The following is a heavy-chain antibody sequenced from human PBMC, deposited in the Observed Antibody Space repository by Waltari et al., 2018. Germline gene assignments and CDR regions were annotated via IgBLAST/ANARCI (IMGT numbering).Heavy chain of an antibody. D-gene: IGHD6-13*01. V-gene: IGHV3-74*01. CDR1: GFTFISYW. CDR2: VHSGGSTT. J-gene: IGHJ4*02. Sequence: EVQLVESGGGLVQPGGSLRLSGAASGFTFISYWMSWVRQAPGKGRVWVSRVHSGGSTTPYAASVRGRFTISRDNAKNTLYLPMNSLRVEDTAVYYCARVGSWYLDRRDHCDNWGQGTLVTVSS. CDR3: ARVGSWYLDRRDHCDN.